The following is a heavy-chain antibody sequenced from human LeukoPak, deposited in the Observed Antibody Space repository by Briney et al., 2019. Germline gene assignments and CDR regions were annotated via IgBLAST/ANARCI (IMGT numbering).Heavy chain of an antibody. CDR3: ARLAMIVVVTEVRDDAFDI. D-gene: IGHD3-22*01. V-gene: IGHV3-23*01. CDR1: GFTFSSYS. Sequence: GGSLRLSCAASGFTFSSYSMNWVRQAPGKGLEWASAISGSGGSTYYADSVKGRFTISRDNSKNTLYLQMNSLRAEDTAVYYCARLAMIVVVTEVRDDAFDIWGQGTMVTVSS. CDR2: ISGSGGST. J-gene: IGHJ3*02.